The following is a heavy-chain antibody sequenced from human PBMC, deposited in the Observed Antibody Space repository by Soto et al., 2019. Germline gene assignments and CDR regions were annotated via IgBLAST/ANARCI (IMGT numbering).Heavy chain of an antibody. CDR3: ARADAARIERWFDA. CDR2: IYSSGST. CDR1: GGSIISASYS. Sequence: QVQLQESGPRLVKPSQTLSLSCAVSGGSIISASYSWNWIRQSPGRGLEWIGHIYSSGSTYYNPSLKSRVSLSVDTSNNQFSLKLTSVTAADAPVYFCARADAARIERWFDAWGQGILVTVSS. D-gene: IGHD6-6*01. J-gene: IGHJ5*02. V-gene: IGHV4-31*11.